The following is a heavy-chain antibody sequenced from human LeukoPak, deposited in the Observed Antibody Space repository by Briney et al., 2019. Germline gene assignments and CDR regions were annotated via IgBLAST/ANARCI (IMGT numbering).Heavy chain of an antibody. J-gene: IGHJ4*02. Sequence: ASVKVSCKASEYTFTGYYIHWVRQAPGQGLEWMGWINTNTGNPTYAQGFTGRFVFSLDTSVSTAYLQISSLKAEDTAVYYCARNIAAAGILFEYYFDYWGQGTLVTVS. V-gene: IGHV7-4-1*02. CDR2: INTNTGNP. D-gene: IGHD6-13*01. CDR1: EYTFTGYY. CDR3: ARNIAAAGILFEYYFDY.